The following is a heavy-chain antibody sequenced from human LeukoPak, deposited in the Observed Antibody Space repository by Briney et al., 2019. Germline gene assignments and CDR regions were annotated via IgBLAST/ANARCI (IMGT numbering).Heavy chain of an antibody. CDR3: AREGYQLPTTFGTFDP. Sequence: GGSLRLSCAASGFTFSSYGMHWVRQAPGKGLEWVAFIRYDGSNKYYADSVRGRFTISRDDAKNSLYLQMNTLRAEDTAVYYCAREGYQLPTTFGTFDPWGQETLVTVSS. D-gene: IGHD3-3*01. CDR1: GFTFSSYG. CDR2: IRYDGSNK. V-gene: IGHV3-30*02. J-gene: IGHJ5*02.